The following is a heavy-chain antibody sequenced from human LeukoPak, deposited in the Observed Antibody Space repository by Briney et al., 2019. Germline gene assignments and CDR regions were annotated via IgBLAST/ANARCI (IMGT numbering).Heavy chain of an antibody. CDR2: ISGGGGST. Sequence: GGSLRLSCATSGFNFNDYAMHWVRQAPGKGLEWVSLISGGGGSTYYADSVKGRFTISRDNSKSSLYLQMNSLRTEDTAFYYCARGTGYWGQGTLVTVSS. J-gene: IGHJ4*02. CDR3: ARGTGY. CDR1: GFNFNDYA. V-gene: IGHV3-43*02.